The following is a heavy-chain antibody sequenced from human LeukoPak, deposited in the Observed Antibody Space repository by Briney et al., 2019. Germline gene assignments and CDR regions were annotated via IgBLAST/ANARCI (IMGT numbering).Heavy chain of an antibody. CDR3: ARHRSSGWSNAGRPYYFDY. D-gene: IGHD6-19*01. CDR2: INHSGST. V-gene: IGHV4-34*01. CDR1: GGSFSGYY. J-gene: IGHJ4*02. Sequence: PSETLSLTCAVYGGSFSGYYWSWIRQPPGKGLEWIGEINHSGSTNYNPSLKSRVTISVDTSKNQFSLKLSSVTAADTAVYYCARHRSSGWSNAGRPYYFDYWGQGTLVTVSS.